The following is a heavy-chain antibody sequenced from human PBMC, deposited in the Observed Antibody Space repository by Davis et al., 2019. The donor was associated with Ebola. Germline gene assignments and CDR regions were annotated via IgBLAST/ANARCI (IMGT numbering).Heavy chain of an antibody. V-gene: IGHV3-30-3*01. Sequence: PGESLKISCAASGFTFSSYAMRWVRQAPGKGLEWVAVISYDGSNKYYADSVKGRFTISRDNSKNTLYLQMNSLRAEDTAVYYCARNLWPDWFWVDYWGQGTLVTVSS. CDR2: ISYDGSNK. J-gene: IGHJ4*02. CDR1: GFTFSSYA. CDR3: ARNLWPDWFWVDY. D-gene: IGHD3-9*01.